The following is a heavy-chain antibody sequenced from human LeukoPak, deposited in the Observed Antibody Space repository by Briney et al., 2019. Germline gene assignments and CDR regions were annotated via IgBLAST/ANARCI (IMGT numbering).Heavy chain of an antibody. CDR1: GFTVSSYW. CDR3: ARGRGPYGWFNP. J-gene: IGHJ5*02. V-gene: IGHV3-74*01. Sequence: GGSLRLSCAASGFTVSSYWMHWVRQAPGKGLVWVSRINSDGSSTNYADSVKGRFTISRDNAKNTLYLQMNSLRVEDTAEYYCARGRGPYGWFNPWGQGTLVTVSS. D-gene: IGHD3-10*01. CDR2: INSDGSST.